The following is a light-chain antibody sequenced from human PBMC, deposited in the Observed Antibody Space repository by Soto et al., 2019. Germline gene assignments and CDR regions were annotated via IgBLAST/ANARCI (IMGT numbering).Light chain of an antibody. Sequence: VLTQSPGTLSLSPGDSATLSCRASQSVSSSYLAWYQQKTGQAPRLLIYGESSRATGIPDRLSGSGSGTDLNLTISRLEPEDFAVYYCQQYGSSPWTFGQGTKVDIK. J-gene: IGKJ1*01. V-gene: IGKV3-20*01. CDR2: GES. CDR3: QQYGSSPWT. CDR1: QSVSSSY.